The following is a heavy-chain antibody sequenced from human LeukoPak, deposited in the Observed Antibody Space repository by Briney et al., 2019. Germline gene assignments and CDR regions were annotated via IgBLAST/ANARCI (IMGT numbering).Heavy chain of an antibody. Sequence: GASVKVSCKASGYTFTSHGITWVRQAPGQGFEWMGWISAYNGGTKYPETSQVRVTLTTDTSTNTVYMELRNLKSDDTAVYYCARGGSGSYYDYWGQGTLITVSS. CDR3: ARGGSGSYYDY. D-gene: IGHD3-10*01. V-gene: IGHV1-18*01. CDR1: GYTFTSHG. J-gene: IGHJ4*02. CDR2: ISAYNGGT.